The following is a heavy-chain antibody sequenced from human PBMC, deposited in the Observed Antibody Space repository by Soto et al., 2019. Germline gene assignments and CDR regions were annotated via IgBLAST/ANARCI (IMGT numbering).Heavy chain of an antibody. Sequence: QVQLVQSGAEVKKPGASVKVSCKASGYTFSSYGISLVRQAPGQGLEWMGWLSAYNGNTNYAQKLQGRVTRTTGTSTSKASVEVMSRRCDDLALYYCARIIAAAVDLASWGQGTLVTFSS. CDR3: ARIIAAAVDLAS. CDR1: GYTFSSYG. D-gene: IGHD6-13*01. V-gene: IGHV1-18*03. CDR2: LSAYNGNT. J-gene: IGHJ5*02.